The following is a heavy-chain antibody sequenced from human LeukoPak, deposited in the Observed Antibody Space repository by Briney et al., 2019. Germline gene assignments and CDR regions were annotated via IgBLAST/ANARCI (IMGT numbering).Heavy chain of an antibody. CDR1: GGTFSSYA. Sequence: ASVKVSCKASGGTFSSYAISWVRQAPGQGLEWMGRIIPILGIANYAQKFQGRVTITADKSTSTAYMELSSLRSEDTAVYYCAVYDFWSGFSSFDYWGQGTLVTVSS. D-gene: IGHD3-3*01. CDR2: IIPILGIA. J-gene: IGHJ4*02. V-gene: IGHV1-69*04. CDR3: AVYDFWSGFSSFDY.